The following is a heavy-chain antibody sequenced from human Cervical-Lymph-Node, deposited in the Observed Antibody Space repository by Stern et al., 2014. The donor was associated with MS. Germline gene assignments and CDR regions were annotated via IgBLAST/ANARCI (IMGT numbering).Heavy chain of an antibody. CDR2: IIPLFDST. CDR1: GVTFSNSS. J-gene: IGHJ6*02. CDR3: ARGGLYYYYSGMDV. V-gene: IGHV1-69*12. Sequence: QVQLVQSGTEVKKPGSSVKVSCKASGVTFSNSSITWVRQAPGQGLEWMGGIIPLFDSTHYAQMFQGRVTITADESTITSYMELNSPRSEDTAVYYCARGGLYYYYSGMDVWGQGTTVIVSS.